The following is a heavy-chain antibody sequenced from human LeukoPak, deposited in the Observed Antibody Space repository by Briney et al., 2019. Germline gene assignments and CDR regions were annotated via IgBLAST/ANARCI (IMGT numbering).Heavy chain of an antibody. D-gene: IGHD3-22*01. CDR2: IYYSGST. V-gene: IGHV4-61*01. J-gene: IGHJ5*02. CDR3: ARIPRSTMIVANYTS. Sequence: PSETLSLTCTVSGGSVSSGSYYWSWIRQPPGKGLEWIGYIYYSGSTNYNPSLKSRVTISVDTSKNQFSLKLSSVTAADTAVYYCARIPRSTMIVANYTSWGQGTLVTVSS. CDR1: GGSVSSGSYY.